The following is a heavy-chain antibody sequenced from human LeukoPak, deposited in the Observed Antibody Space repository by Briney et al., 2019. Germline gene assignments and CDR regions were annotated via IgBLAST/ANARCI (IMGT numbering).Heavy chain of an antibody. CDR2: ISSSSSYI. Sequence: PGGSLTLSCAASGFTFSSYSMNWVRQAPGKGLEWVSSISSSSSYIYYADSVKGRFTISRDNAKNSLYLQMNSLRAEDTAVYYCARDISGWLDYWGPGSLVTVSS. J-gene: IGHJ4*01. CDR3: ARDISGWLDY. D-gene: IGHD6-19*01. CDR1: GFTFSSYS. V-gene: IGHV3-21*01.